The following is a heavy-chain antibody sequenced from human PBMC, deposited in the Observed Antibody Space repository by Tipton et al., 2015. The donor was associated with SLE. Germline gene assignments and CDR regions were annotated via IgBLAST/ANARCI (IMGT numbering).Heavy chain of an antibody. J-gene: IGHJ5*02. CDR1: GFTFSSYA. Sequence: SLRLFCAASGFTFSSYAMSWVRQAPGKGLEWVSGISGSGGSTYYADSVKGHFTLSRDNSKNTLYLQMNSLRAEDTALYYCAKDDASAFQGKWFDPWGQGTLVTVSS. CDR3: AKDDASAFQGKWFDP. D-gene: IGHD2-8*01. CDR2: ISGSGGST. V-gene: IGHV3-23*01.